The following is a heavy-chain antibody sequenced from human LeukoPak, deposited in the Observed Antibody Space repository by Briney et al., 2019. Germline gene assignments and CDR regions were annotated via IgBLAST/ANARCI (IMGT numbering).Heavy chain of an antibody. CDR1: GDSISSYY. V-gene: IGHV4-4*07. CDR3: ARGPLTEAHTFDI. CDR2: IFPGGTS. Sequence: PSETLSLTCTVSGDSISSYYWSWIRQPPGKGLDWIGRIFPGGTSYFNPSLKSRVTLSVDTSRNRFSLRLTSVTAADPAVYYCARGPLTEAHTFDIWGQGKVVTVSS. D-gene: IGHD1-14*01. J-gene: IGHJ3*02.